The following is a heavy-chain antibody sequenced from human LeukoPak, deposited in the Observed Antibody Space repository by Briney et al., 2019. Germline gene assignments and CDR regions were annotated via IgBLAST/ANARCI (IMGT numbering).Heavy chain of an antibody. CDR2: IYYSGST. CDR1: GGSISSSSYY. V-gene: IGHV4-39*07. D-gene: IGHD2-21*02. CDR3: ACRHIVVVTAIRRRQEGVDY. J-gene: IGHJ4*02. Sequence: SETLSLTCTVSGGSISSSSYYWGWIRQPPGKGLEWIGSIYYSGSTYYNPSLKSRVTISVDTSKNQFSLKLSSVTAADTAVYYCACRHIVVVTAIRRRQEGVDYWGQGTLVTVSS.